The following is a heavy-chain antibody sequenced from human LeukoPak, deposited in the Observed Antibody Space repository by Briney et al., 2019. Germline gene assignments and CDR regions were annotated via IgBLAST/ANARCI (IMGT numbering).Heavy chain of an antibody. CDR2: MNPNSGNT. Sequence: ASVKVSCKASGYIFTSYDINWVRQATGQGLEWMGWMNPNSGNTGYAQKFQGRVTMTRDTSISTAYMELSRLRSDDTAVYYCARDRGVDYCSGGSCSHYYYYMDVWGKGTTVTISS. J-gene: IGHJ6*03. D-gene: IGHD2-15*01. V-gene: IGHV1-8*01. CDR1: GYIFTSYD. CDR3: ARDRGVDYCSGGSCSHYYYYMDV.